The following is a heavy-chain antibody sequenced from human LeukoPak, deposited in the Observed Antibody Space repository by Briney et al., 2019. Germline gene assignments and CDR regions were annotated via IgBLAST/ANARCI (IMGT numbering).Heavy chain of an antibody. V-gene: IGHV1-2*02. CDR2: INPNSGGT. D-gene: IGHD3-10*01. Sequence: ASVKVSCKASGYTFTGYYMHWVRQAPGQGLEWMGWINPNSGGTNYAQKFQGRVTMTRDTSISTAYMELSRLRSDDTAVYYCARDLDGYYYGSGSYLMDVWGKGTTVTVSS. J-gene: IGHJ6*04. CDR1: GYTFTGYY. CDR3: ARDLDGYYYGSGSYLMDV.